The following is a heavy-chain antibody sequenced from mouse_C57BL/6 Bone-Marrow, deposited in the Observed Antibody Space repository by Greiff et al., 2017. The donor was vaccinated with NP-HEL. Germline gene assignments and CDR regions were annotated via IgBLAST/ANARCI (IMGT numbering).Heavy chain of an antibody. Sequence: VQLQQSGAELVRPGASVKLSCTASGFNIKDDYMHWVKQRPEQGLEWIGWIDPENGDTEYASKFQGKATITADTSSNTAYLQLSSLPSEDTAVYYCTTSYYYGYAMDYWGQGTSVTVSS. V-gene: IGHV14-4*01. CDR1: GFNIKDDY. CDR2: IDPENGDT. CDR3: TTSYYYGYAMDY. J-gene: IGHJ4*01. D-gene: IGHD1-1*01.